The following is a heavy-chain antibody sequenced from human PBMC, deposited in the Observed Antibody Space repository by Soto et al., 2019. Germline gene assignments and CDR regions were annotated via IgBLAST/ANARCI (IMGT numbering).Heavy chain of an antibody. CDR2: IYYSGST. Sequence: SETLSLTCTVSGGSISSSSYYWGWIRQPPGRGLEWIGSIYYSGSTYYNPSLKSRVTISVDTSKNQFSLKLSSVTAADTAVYYCARQGYYYGSGSYYFDYYYYGMDVWGQGTTVTVSS. CDR1: GGSISSSSYY. D-gene: IGHD3-10*01. CDR3: ARQGYYYGSGSYYFDYYYYGMDV. V-gene: IGHV4-39*01. J-gene: IGHJ6*02.